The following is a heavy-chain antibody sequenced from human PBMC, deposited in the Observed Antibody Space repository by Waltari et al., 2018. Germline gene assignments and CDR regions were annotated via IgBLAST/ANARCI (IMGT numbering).Heavy chain of an antibody. CDR2: INPNSGGT. V-gene: IGHV1-2*06. CDR3: ARGYCSGGSCRAHAFDI. Sequence: QVQLVQSGAEVKKPGASVKVSCKASGYTFTGYYMHWVPQAPGQGLEWMGRINPNSGGTNYAQKFQGRVTMTRDTSISTAYMELSRLRSDDTAVYYCARGYCSGGSCRAHAFDIWGQGTMVTVSS. CDR1: GYTFTGYY. D-gene: IGHD2-15*01. J-gene: IGHJ3*02.